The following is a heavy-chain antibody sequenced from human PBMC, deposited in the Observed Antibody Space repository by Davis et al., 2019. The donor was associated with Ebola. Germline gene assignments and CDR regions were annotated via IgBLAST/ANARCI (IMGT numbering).Heavy chain of an antibody. V-gene: IGHV4-34*01. CDR1: GGSFSGYY. J-gene: IGHJ5*02. Sequence: SETLSLTCAVYGGSFSGYYWSWIRQPPGKGLEWIGEIYHSGSTNYNPSLKSRVTISVDKSKNQFSLKLSSVTAADTAVYYCARFNDYIWGSYRSFDPWGQGTLVTVSS. CDR3: ARFNDYIWGSYRSFDP. CDR2: IYHSGST. D-gene: IGHD3-16*02.